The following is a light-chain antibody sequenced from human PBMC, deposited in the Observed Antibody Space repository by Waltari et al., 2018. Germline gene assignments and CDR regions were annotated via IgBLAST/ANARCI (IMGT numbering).Light chain of an antibody. J-gene: IGKJ4*01. V-gene: IGKV1-13*02. CDR2: DAS. Sequence: AIQLIQSPSSLSASVGDRATITCRASQGISSALAWYQQKPGKAPKLLIYDASSLESGVPSRFCGSGSGTDFTLTISSLQPEDFATYYCQQFNSYPPLTFGGGTKVEIK. CDR3: QQFNSYPPLT. CDR1: QGISSA.